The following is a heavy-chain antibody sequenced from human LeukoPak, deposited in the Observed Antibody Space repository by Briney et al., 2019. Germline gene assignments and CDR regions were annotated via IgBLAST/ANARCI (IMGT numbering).Heavy chain of an antibody. CDR2: VFYSRST. CDR3: ARGVAAAGTFHFDY. D-gene: IGHD6-13*01. Sequence: PSETLSLTCTVSGDSISNYYWSWIRQPPGKGLEWIGYVFYSRSTTYNPSLKSRVTISADTSKNQFSLRLTSVTAADTAVYYCARGVAAAGTFHFDYWGQGTLVTVPS. CDR1: GDSISNYY. V-gene: IGHV4-59*01. J-gene: IGHJ4*02.